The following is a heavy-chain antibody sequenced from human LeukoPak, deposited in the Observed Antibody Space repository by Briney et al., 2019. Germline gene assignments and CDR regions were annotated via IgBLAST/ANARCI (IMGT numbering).Heavy chain of an antibody. CDR1: GGSISSYY. Sequence: SETLSLTCTVSGGSISSYYWHWIRQPPGKGLEWIGYVSYSGSTNYNPSLKSPVIISVDTSKNQFSLKLSSVTAADTAVYYCARRQPPGWGTVAIYYMDVWGKGTTVTVSS. CDR2: VSYSGST. D-gene: IGHD4-17*01. J-gene: IGHJ6*03. V-gene: IGHV4-59*12. CDR3: ARRQPPGWGTVAIYYMDV.